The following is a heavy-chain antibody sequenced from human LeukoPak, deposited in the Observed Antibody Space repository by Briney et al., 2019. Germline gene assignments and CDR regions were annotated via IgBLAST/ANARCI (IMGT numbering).Heavy chain of an antibody. J-gene: IGHJ4*02. CDR2: IHPGDSDT. CDR1: GYSFTPYW. D-gene: IGHD5-24*01. CDR3: ATHPGGLQSGFDN. V-gene: IGHV5-51*01. Sequence: GESLKISCKGSGYSFTPYWIAWVRQMPGKGLEYMGIIHPGDSDTRYSPSFQGQVTISVDRSSSTAYIQWSRLKASDTAMYYCATHPGGLQSGFDNWGQGTLVTVSS.